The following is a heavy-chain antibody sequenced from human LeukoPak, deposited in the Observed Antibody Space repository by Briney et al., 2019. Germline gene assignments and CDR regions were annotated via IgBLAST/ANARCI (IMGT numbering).Heavy chain of an antibody. CDR3: AKSNLKYYFDS. CDR2: ISGSGGSA. CDR1: GFTFSSYA. V-gene: IGHV3-23*01. Sequence: GGSLRLSCAASGFTFSSYAMNWLRQAPGKGLEWVSLISGSGGSAYHADPVKGRFTVSRDNSKNTLYLQMNSLRAEDTAVYYCAKSNLKYYFDSWGQGTLVTVSS. J-gene: IGHJ4*02. D-gene: IGHD6-6*01.